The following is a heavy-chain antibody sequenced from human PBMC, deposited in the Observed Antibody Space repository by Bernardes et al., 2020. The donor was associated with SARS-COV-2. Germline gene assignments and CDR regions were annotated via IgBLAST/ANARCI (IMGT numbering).Heavy chain of an antibody. CDR1: GYTFTSYG. D-gene: IGHD1-1*01. Sequence: ASVKVSCKASGYTFTSYGISWVRQAPGQGLEWMGWINIYNVKYVEKFQGGVTMTTDTSTSTAHMELRSLRSDDTAVYYCARDQGLLEQTPYYAMDVWGQGTTVTVSS. J-gene: IGHJ6*02. CDR3: ARDQGLLEQTPYYAMDV. CDR2: INIYNVK. V-gene: IGHV1-18*01.